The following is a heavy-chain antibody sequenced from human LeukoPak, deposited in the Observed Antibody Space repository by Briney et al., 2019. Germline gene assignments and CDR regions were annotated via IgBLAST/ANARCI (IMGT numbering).Heavy chain of an antibody. J-gene: IGHJ5*02. Sequence: SETLSLTCVVSGYSLSSGYQWAWIRQSPGKGLEGIGSIYHSGSAHYNPSLKSRVTISVETSKNQFSLNLYSVTAADTAVYYCVRDPRWLTPDCTSTSCYENYFDPWGQGALVTVSS. V-gene: IGHV4-38-2*02. D-gene: IGHD2-2*01. CDR3: VRDPRWLTPDCTSTSCYENYFDP. CDR2: IYHSGSA. CDR1: GYSLSSGYQ.